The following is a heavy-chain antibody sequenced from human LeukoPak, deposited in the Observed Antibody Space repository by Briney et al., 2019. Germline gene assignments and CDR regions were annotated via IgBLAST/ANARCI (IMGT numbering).Heavy chain of an antibody. V-gene: IGHV4-59*01. CDR3: ARGGGYEMPRVFDY. CDR1: GDSISTYY. CDR2: IYYTGST. Sequence: SETLSLTRTVSGDSISTYYWSWIRQPPGKGLEWIGYIYYTGSTNYNPSLKSRVTMSVDTSKNQFSLKLRSVTAADTAVYYCARGGGYEMPRVFDYWGQGTLVTVSS. J-gene: IGHJ4*02. D-gene: IGHD5-12*01.